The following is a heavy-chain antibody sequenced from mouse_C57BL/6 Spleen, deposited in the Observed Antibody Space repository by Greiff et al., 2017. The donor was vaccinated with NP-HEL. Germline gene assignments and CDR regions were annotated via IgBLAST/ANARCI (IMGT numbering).Heavy chain of an antibody. D-gene: IGHD1-1*01. J-gene: IGHJ4*01. CDR1: GFTFNTYA. V-gene: IGHV10-3*01. Sequence: EVQLVESGGGLVQPKGSLKLSCAASGFTFNTYAMHWVRQAPGKGLEWVARIRSKSSNYATYYADSVKDRFTISRDDSQSMLYLQRNNLKTEDTALYYCVRPPFYGSTYAMDYWGQGTSVTVSS. CDR3: VRPPFYGSTYAMDY. CDR2: IRSKSSNYAT.